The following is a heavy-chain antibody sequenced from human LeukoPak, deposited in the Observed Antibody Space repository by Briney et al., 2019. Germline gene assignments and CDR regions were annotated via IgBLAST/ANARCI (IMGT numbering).Heavy chain of an antibody. CDR2: IYYSGST. CDR1: GGSISSSSYY. Sequence: PSETLSLTCTVSGGSISSSSYYWGWIRQPPGKGLEWIGSIYYSGSTYYNPSLKSRVTISVDTSKNQFSLKLSSVTAADTAVYYCASRETTTGKNFDFWGQGTLVTVSS. V-gene: IGHV4-39*01. J-gene: IGHJ4*02. D-gene: IGHD1-1*01. CDR3: ASRETTTGKNFDF.